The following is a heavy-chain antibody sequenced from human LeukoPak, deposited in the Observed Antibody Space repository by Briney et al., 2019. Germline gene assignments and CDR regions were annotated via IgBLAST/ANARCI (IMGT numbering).Heavy chain of an antibody. CDR2: ISGSGGST. CDR3: AKGGIIAARPSYFDY. Sequence: RGSLRLSCAASGFTFSSYAMSWVRQAPGKGLEWVSAISGSGGSTYYADSVKGRFTISRDNSKNTVYLQMNSLGAEDTAVYYCAKGGIIAARPSYFDYWGQGTLVTVSS. J-gene: IGHJ4*02. V-gene: IGHV3-23*01. D-gene: IGHD6-6*01. CDR1: GFTFSSYA.